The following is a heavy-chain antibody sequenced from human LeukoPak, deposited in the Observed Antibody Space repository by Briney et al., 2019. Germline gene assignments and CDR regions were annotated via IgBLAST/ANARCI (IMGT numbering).Heavy chain of an antibody. CDR1: GLSISSGYY. D-gene: IGHD3-22*01. V-gene: IGHV4-38-2*02. CDR3: VRDVPSGYFDY. CDR2: IDHSGTT. J-gene: IGHJ4*02. Sequence: SETLSLTCSVSGLSISSGYYWGWIRQSPGKGLQWIGSIDHSGTTFYHPSLTSRVTISVDTSKNQFSLRLSSVTAADTAMYYCVRDVPSGYFDYWGQGTLVSVSS.